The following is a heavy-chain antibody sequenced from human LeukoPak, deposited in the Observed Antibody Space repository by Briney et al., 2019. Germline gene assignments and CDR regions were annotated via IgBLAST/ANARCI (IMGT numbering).Heavy chain of an antibody. CDR3: ARATRYCSSTSCYEADAFDI. Sequence: GGSLRLSCAASGFTFSSYSMNWVRQAPGKGLEWVSSISSSSSYIYYADSAKGRFTISRDNAKNSLYLQMNSLRAEDTAVYYCARATRYCSSTSCYEADAFDIWGQGTMVTVSS. CDR2: ISSSSSYI. V-gene: IGHV3-21*01. D-gene: IGHD2-2*01. CDR1: GFTFSSYS. J-gene: IGHJ3*02.